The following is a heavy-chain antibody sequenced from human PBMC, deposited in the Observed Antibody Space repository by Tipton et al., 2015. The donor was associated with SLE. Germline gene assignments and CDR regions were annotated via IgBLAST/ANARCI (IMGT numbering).Heavy chain of an antibody. CDR1: GGSIRTYY. V-gene: IGHV4-59*12. Sequence: GLVKPSETLSLTCTVSGGSIRTYYWSWIRQTPGKGLEWIGYMYYSGITNYNPSLNSRVTISVDTSKNQFSLRLNSVTAADTAIYYCARRHYSRPFDYWGQGTLVTVSS. CDR3: ARRHYSRPFDY. CDR2: MYYSGIT. J-gene: IGHJ4*02. D-gene: IGHD6-13*01.